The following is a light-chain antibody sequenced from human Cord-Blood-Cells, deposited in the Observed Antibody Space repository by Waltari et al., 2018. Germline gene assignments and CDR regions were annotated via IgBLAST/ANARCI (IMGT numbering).Light chain of an antibody. Sequence: QSVLTQPPSASGPPGQGVTIPCSGRSSNIGSNYVYWYQQLPGTAPKLLIYRNNQRPSGVPDRFSGSKSGTSASLAISGLRSEDEADYYCAAWDDSLSGVVFGGGTKLTVL. V-gene: IGLV1-47*01. CDR2: RNN. J-gene: IGLJ2*01. CDR1: SSNIGSNY. CDR3: AAWDDSLSGVV.